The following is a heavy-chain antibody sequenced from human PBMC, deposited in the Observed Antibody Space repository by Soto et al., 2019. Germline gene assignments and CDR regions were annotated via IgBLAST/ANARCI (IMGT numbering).Heavy chain of an antibody. Sequence: QVQLLQSGAEVKKPGASVRVSCTASGYTFTRYGISWVRQAPGQGLEWMGWISGYNGNTKEAQKFQGRVIMTTDTAANTAHMELRCLTSDDTAVYFCARGSAYSTPWSFDSWGQGTLVTVSS. J-gene: IGHJ4*02. CDR2: ISGYNGNT. CDR1: GYTFTRYG. V-gene: IGHV1-18*01. CDR3: ARGSAYSTPWSFDS. D-gene: IGHD2-8*01.